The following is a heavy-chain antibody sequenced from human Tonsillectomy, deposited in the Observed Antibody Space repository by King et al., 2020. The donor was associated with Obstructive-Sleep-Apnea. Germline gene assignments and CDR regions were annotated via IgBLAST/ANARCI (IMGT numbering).Heavy chain of an antibody. CDR3: VRSSGLYYFDY. D-gene: IGHD6-19*01. J-gene: IGHJ4*02. CDR1: GYTFTSYA. CDR2: IITGNGNT. V-gene: IGHV1-3*04. Sequence: QLVQSGAEVKKPGASVKVSCKASGYTFTSYALQWVRQAPGKRLEWMGWIITGNGNTKYSQNFQDRVTITRDTSASTAYMELSSLTSEDTAVYYCVRSSGLYYFDYWGQGTLVTVSS.